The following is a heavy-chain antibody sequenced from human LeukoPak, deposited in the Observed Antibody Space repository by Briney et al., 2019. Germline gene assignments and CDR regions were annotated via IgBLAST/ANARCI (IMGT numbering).Heavy chain of an antibody. V-gene: IGHV3-21*04. J-gene: IGHJ6*02. Sequence: GGSLRLSCAASGFTFSSYSMNWVRQAPGKGLEWVSSISSSSSYIYYADSVKGRFTISRDNAKNSLYLQMNSLRAEDTALYYCAKDMSFGVGIAVAYYGMDVWGQGTTVTVSS. CDR1: GFTFSSYS. D-gene: IGHD3-3*01. CDR2: ISSSSSYI. CDR3: AKDMSFGVGIAVAYYGMDV.